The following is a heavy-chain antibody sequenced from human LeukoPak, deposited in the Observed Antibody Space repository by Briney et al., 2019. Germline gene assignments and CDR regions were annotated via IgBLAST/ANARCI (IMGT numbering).Heavy chain of an antibody. CDR1: GYTFTSYY. Sequence: ASVKVSCKASGYTFTSYYMHWVRQAPGKGLEWMGIINPSGGSTSYAQKFQGRVTMTRDTSTSTVYVELSSLRSEDTAVYYCARDPGSKDYDYWGQGTLVTVSS. D-gene: IGHD4-11*01. V-gene: IGHV1-46*01. CDR2: INPSGGST. J-gene: IGHJ4*02. CDR3: ARDPGSKDYDY.